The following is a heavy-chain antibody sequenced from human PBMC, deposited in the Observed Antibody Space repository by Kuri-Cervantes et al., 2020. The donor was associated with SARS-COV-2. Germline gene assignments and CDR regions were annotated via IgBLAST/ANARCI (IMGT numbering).Heavy chain of an antibody. Sequence: SETLSLTCTVSGGSISSYYWGWIRQPPGKGLGWIGYIYYSGSTNYNTTLKRRVTISVDTSKNQFSLKLSSVTAADTAVYYCASLGPVGLRYPNDWGQGTMVTVSS. J-gene: IGHJ4*02. D-gene: IGHD3-9*01. CDR2: IYYSGST. CDR1: GGSISSYY. V-gene: IGHV4-59*01. CDR3: ASLGPVGLRYPND.